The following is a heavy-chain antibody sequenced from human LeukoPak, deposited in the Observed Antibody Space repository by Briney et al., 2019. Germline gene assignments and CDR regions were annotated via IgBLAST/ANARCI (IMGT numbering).Heavy chain of an antibody. Sequence: SETLSLTCTVSGGSISSYYWSWIRQPPGKGLEWIGYIYYSGSTNYNPSLKSRVTISVDTSKNQFSLKLSSVTAADTAVYYCARDPYGSRSYYYWGQGTLVTVSS. CDR2: IYYSGST. D-gene: IGHD3-10*01. J-gene: IGHJ4*02. V-gene: IGHV4-59*01. CDR3: ARDPYGSRSYYY. CDR1: GGSISSYY.